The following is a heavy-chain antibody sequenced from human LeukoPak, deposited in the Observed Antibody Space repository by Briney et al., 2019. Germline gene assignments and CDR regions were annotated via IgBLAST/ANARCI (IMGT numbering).Heavy chain of an antibody. CDR3: AKEGRSLQTY. Sequence: GGSLRLSCAASGFMFSSNWMSWVRLAPGKGLEWVANIKEDGTEAYYVDSVKGRFTISRDNAKNSLYLQMNSLRVEDTAVYYCAKEGRSLQTYWGQGTLVTVSS. V-gene: IGHV3-7*03. CDR1: GFMFSSNW. CDR2: IKEDGTEA. D-gene: IGHD5-24*01. J-gene: IGHJ4*02.